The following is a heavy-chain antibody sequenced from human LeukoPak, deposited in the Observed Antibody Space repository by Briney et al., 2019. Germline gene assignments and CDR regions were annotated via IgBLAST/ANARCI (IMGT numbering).Heavy chain of an antibody. J-gene: IGHJ4*02. Sequence: SETLSLTCTVSGGSISSYYWSWIRQPPGKGLEWIGYIYYSGSTNYNPSLKSRVIISVDTSKNQFSLKLSSVTAADTAVYYCARGVVGALNYWGQGTLVTVSS. V-gene: IGHV4-59*01. D-gene: IGHD1-26*01. CDR1: GGSISSYY. CDR2: IYYSGST. CDR3: ARGVVGALNY.